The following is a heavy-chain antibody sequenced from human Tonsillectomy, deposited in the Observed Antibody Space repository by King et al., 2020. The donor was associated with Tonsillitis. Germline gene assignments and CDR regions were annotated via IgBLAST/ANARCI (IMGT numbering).Heavy chain of an antibody. J-gene: IGHJ4*02. CDR2: IYYSGST. Sequence: LQLQESGPGLVKPSETLSLTCTVSGGSISSSSYYWGWIRQPPGKGLEWIGSIYYSGSTYYNPSLKSRVTISVDTSKNQFSLKLSSVTAADTAVYYCARVDNHSRITIFGVVRTSYFDYWGQGTLVTVSS. D-gene: IGHD3-3*01. CDR3: ARVDNHSRITIFGVVRTSYFDY. CDR1: GGSISSSSYY. V-gene: IGHV4-39*01.